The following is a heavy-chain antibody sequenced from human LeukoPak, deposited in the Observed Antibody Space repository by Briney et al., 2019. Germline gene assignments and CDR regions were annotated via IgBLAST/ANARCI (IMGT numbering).Heavy chain of an antibody. J-gene: IGHJ4*02. Sequence: SETLSLTCAVSGYSISSGYYWGWIRQPPGKGLEWIGSIYHSGSTYQNPSLKSRVTISVDTSKNQFSLKVSSVTAADTAVYYCARAYCGGDCTSPFDYWGQGTLVTVSS. D-gene: IGHD2-21*01. CDR3: ARAYCGGDCTSPFDY. CDR2: IYHSGST. V-gene: IGHV4-38-2*01. CDR1: GYSISSGYY.